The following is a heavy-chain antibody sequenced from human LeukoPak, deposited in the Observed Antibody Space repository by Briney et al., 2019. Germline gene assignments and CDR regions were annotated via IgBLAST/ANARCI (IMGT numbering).Heavy chain of an antibody. Sequence: PSETLSFTCTVSGYSISSGYYWGWIRQPPGKGLEWIGTIYHSGNTYYNPSLASRVIILVDTSKNQFSLKLSPVTAADTAVYYCARRYGSGSSGTFDYWGQGTLVTVSS. V-gene: IGHV4-38-2*02. CDR1: GYSISSGYY. D-gene: IGHD3-10*01. CDR3: ARRYGSGSSGTFDY. CDR2: IYHSGNT. J-gene: IGHJ4*02.